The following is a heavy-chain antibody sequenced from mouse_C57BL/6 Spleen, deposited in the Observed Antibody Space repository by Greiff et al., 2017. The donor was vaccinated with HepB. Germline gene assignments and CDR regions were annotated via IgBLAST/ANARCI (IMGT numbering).Heavy chain of an antibody. J-gene: IGHJ3*01. CDR1: GFTFSSYA. D-gene: IGHD2-5*01. CDR2: ISDGGSYT. Sequence: EVNVVESGGGLVKPGGSLKLSCAASGFTFSSYAMSWVRQTPEKRLEWVATISDGGSYTYYPDNVKGRFTISRDNAKNNLYLQMSHLKSEDTAMYYCARAYSNYVTAFAYWGQGTLVTVSA. V-gene: IGHV5-4*03. CDR3: ARAYSNYVTAFAY.